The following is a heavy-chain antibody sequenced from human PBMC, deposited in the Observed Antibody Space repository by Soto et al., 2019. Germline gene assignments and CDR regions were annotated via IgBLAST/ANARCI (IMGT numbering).Heavy chain of an antibody. CDR1: GFTFSSYA. J-gene: IGHJ6*03. CDR3: AKYDNTAAVVAAISPTYDGDLVDYYYYMDV. Sequence: EVQLLESGGGLVQPGGSLRLSCAASGFTFSSYAMSWVRQAPGKGLEWVSAISGSGGSTYYADSVKGRFTISRDNSKNTLYLQMNSLRAEDTAVYYCAKYDNTAAVVAAISPTYDGDLVDYYYYMDVWGKGTTVTVSS. CDR2: ISGSGGST. V-gene: IGHV3-23*01. D-gene: IGHD2-15*01.